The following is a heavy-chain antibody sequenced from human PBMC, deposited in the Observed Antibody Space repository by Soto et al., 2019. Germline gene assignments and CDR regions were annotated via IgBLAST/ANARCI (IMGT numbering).Heavy chain of an antibody. D-gene: IGHD3-3*01. Sequence: QVQLVQSGAEVKKPGSSVKVSCKASGGSFGKSAINWVRQTPGQGLEWLGGFIPVYRTLNYAQKFQGRVTNTADESTGTAYMTLSSLASDDTAVYYCATGVIWIGYFTVDSWGQGTRVTVSS. CDR3: ATGVIWIGYFTVDS. CDR2: FIPVYRTL. J-gene: IGHJ4*02. CDR1: GGSFGKSA. V-gene: IGHV1-69*01.